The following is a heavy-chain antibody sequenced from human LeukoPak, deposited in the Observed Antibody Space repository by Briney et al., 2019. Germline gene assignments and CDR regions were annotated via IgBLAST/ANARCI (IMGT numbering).Heavy chain of an antibody. D-gene: IGHD4-11*01. CDR3: ARKNNNYYFDY. Sequence: ASVKVSCKPSGYTFTDYNLHWVRQAPGQGLEWMGRINPSSGDTNYAQKFQGRVTMTRDTSINTAYMELSRLKSDDTAVYYCARKNNNYYFDYWGQGTLSPSPQ. J-gene: IGHJ4*02. CDR2: INPSSGDT. CDR1: GYTFTDYN. V-gene: IGHV1-2*06.